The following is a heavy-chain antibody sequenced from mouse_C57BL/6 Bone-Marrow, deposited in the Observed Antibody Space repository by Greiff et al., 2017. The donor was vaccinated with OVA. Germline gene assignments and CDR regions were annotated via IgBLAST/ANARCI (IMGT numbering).Heavy chain of an antibody. D-gene: IGHD2-3*01. J-gene: IGHJ3*01. V-gene: IGHV5-4*01. Sequence: EVQLQQSGGGLVKPGGSLKLSCAASGFTFSSYAMSWVRQTPEKRLEWVATISDGGSYTYYPDNVKGRFTISRDNAKNNLYLQMSHLKSEDTAMYYCAREEDGSPFAYWGQGTLVTVSA. CDR2: ISDGGSYT. CDR1: GFTFSSYA. CDR3: AREEDGSPFAY.